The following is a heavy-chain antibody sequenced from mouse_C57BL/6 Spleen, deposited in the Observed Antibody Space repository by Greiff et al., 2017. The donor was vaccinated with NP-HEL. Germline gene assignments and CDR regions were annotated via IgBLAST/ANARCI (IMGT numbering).Heavy chain of an antibody. CDR2: INPNNGGT. CDR3: ARRGTTVVYFDY. J-gene: IGHJ2*01. CDR1: GYTFTDYY. D-gene: IGHD1-1*01. V-gene: IGHV1-26*01. Sequence: EVQLQQSGPELVKSGASVKISCKASGYTFTDYYMNWVKQSHGKSLEWIGDINPNNGGTSYNQKFKGKATLTVDKSSSTAYMELRSLTSEDSAVYYCARRGTTVVYFDYWGQGTTLTVSS.